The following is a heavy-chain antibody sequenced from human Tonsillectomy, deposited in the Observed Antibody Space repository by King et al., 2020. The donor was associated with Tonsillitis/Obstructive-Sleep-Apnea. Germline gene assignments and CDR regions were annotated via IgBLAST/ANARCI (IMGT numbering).Heavy chain of an antibody. J-gene: IGHJ4*02. CDR2: ISCNGGSK. V-gene: IGHV3-23*04. Sequence: VQLVESGGGLVQPGGSLRLSCAASGFTFRSYAMSWVRQAPGKGLEWVSAISCNGGSKYYADSVKGRFTISRDNSKNTLYLQMNSLRAEDTAVYYCAIFVGVIEVVPAAVHSVYWGPGTLGTVSS. D-gene: IGHD2-2*01. CDR3: AIFVGVIEVVPAAVHSVY. CDR1: GFTFRSYA.